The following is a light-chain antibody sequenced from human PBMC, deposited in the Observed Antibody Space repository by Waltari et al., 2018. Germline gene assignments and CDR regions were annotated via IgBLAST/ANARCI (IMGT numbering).Light chain of an antibody. J-gene: IGKJ4*01. CDR1: QSVDTF. Sequence: EIVLTQSPASLSLSPGEKATLSCRASQSVDTFLVWYQQTPGQPPRLLISDAYKRATGIPARFSGSGSGTDFTLSISSLEPEDFAVYYCQQCSSWPLTFGGGTRVEIK. CDR3: QQCSSWPLT. CDR2: DAY. V-gene: IGKV3-11*01.